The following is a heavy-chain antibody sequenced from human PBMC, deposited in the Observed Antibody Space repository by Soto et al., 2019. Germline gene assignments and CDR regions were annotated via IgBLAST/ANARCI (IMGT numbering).Heavy chain of an antibody. D-gene: IGHD2-8*01. CDR3: ARDRIWGIVLMVYAARWFDP. CDR1: GGTFSSYA. V-gene: IGHV1-69*12. J-gene: IGHJ5*02. Sequence: QVQLVQSGAEVKKPGSSVKVSCKSSGGTFSSYAISWVRQAPGRGLEWMGGIIPIFGTANYAQKFQGRVTITADESTSTAYRELSSLRSEDTAVYYCARDRIWGIVLMVYAARWFDPWGQGTLVTVSS. CDR2: IIPIFGTA.